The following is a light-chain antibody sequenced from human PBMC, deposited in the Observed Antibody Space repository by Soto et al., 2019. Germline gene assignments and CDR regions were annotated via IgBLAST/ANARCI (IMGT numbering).Light chain of an antibody. J-gene: IGKJ5*01. Sequence: DIVMTQSPGTLSLSPGERVTLSCRASQSVTTRLAWYQHKPGQAPTLLMSGASNRASGVPVRFSGSGSGTDFTLTITRLEPEDFALYYCQQYGGSPITFGLGTRLEIK. CDR2: GAS. V-gene: IGKV3-20*01. CDR1: QSVTTR. CDR3: QQYGGSPIT.